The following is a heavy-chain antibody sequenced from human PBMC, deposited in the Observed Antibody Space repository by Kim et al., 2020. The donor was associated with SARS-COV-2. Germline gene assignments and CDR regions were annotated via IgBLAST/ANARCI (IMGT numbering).Heavy chain of an antibody. CDR1: GYTFTSYG. CDR3: ARVNRPYYYGSGSPYGDDP. Sequence: ASVKVSCKASGYTFTSYGISWVRQAPGQGLEWMGWISPHNGNTNYIQKLQGRVTMTTDTSTTTAYMDLRSLRSDDTAVYYCARVNRPYYYGSGSPYGDDPWGQGTLVTVSS. CDR2: ISPHNGNT. V-gene: IGHV1-18*01. D-gene: IGHD3-10*01. J-gene: IGHJ5*02.